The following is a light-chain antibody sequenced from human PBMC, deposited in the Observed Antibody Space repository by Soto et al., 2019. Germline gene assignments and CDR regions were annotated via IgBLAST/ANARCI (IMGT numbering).Light chain of an antibody. CDR3: CSYADNNNFVV. J-gene: IGLJ2*01. CDR1: SSDVGGYNY. CDR2: EVT. Sequence: QSALTQPPSASGSPGQSVTISCTGTSSDVGGYNYVSWYQQHPGKAPKLMIYEVTERPSGVPDRFSGSKSGNTASLTVSGLQAEDEADYYCCSYADNNNFVVFGGGTKLTVL. V-gene: IGLV2-8*01.